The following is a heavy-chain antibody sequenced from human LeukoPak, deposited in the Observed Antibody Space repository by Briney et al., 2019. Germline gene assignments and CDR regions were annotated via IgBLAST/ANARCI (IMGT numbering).Heavy chain of an antibody. CDR3: ATGGFRYFGY. V-gene: IGHV3-23*01. J-gene: IGHJ4*02. CDR2: ISGSGGST. D-gene: IGHD3-9*01. CDR1: GGSISSDY. Sequence: ETLSLTCTVSGGSISSDYWSWIRQPPGKGLEWVSTISGSGGSTYYADSVKGRFTISRDNSKNALYLQMNSLRAEDTAVYYCATGGFRYFGYWGQGTLVTVSS.